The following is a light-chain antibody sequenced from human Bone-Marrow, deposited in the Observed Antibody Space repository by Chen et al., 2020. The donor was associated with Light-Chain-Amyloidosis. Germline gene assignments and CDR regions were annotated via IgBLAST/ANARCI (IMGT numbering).Light chain of an antibody. Sequence: EIVLTQSPGTLSLSPGEGANLSCRASQTISSKYLTWYQQKFGQAPRLLIYGSSSRATGIPDRFTGSGSGTDFTLTINRLEPEDVAMYYCQQYGTSPLTFGGGTKVEIK. CDR2: GSS. CDR3: QQYGTSPLT. V-gene: IGKV3-20*01. J-gene: IGKJ4*01. CDR1: QTISSKY.